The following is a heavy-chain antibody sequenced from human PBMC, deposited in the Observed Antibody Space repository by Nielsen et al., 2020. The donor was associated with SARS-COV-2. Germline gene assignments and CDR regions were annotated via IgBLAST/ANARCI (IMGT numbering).Heavy chain of an antibody. V-gene: IGHV3-23*01. D-gene: IGHD1-26*01. CDR3: ANSIVGAFDAFDI. Sequence: GESLKISCAASGFTFSSYAMSWVRQAPGKGLEWVPAISGSGGSTYYADSVKGRFTISRDNSKNTLYLQMNSLRAEDTAVYYCANSIVGAFDAFDIWGQGTMVTVSS. J-gene: IGHJ3*02. CDR2: ISGSGGST. CDR1: GFTFSSYA.